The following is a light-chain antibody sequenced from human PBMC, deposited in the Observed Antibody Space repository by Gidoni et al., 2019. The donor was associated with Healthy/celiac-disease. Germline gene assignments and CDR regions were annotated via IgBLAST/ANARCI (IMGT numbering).Light chain of an antibody. Sequence: QSALTQPPSASGSPGQSVTISCTGTSSDVGGYNYVSWYQQPPGKSPKLMIYEVSKRPSGVHDRFSGSKAGNTASLTVSGLQAEDEADYYCSSYAGGNNFGVFGTGTKVTVL. CDR1: SSDVGGYNY. V-gene: IGLV2-8*01. CDR3: SSYAGGNNFGV. J-gene: IGLJ1*01. CDR2: EVS.